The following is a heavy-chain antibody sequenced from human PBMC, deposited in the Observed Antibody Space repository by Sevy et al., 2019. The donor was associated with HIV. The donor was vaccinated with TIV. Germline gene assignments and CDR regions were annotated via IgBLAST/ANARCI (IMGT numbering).Heavy chain of an antibody. V-gene: IGHV3-30*18. CDR2: ISYDGSNK. CDR1: GFTFSSYG. Sequence: GGSLRLSCAASGFTFSSYGMHWVRQAPGKGLKWVAVISYDGSNKYYADSVKGRFTISRDNSKNTLYLQMNSLRAEDTAVYYCAKGGYSSSPRYYYYYMDVWGKRTTVTVSS. J-gene: IGHJ6*03. CDR3: AKGGYSSSPRYYYYYMDV. D-gene: IGHD6-6*01.